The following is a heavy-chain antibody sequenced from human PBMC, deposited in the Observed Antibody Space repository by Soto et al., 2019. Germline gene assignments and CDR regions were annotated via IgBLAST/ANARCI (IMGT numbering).Heavy chain of an antibody. D-gene: IGHD1-26*01. V-gene: IGHV4-34*01. J-gene: IGHJ4*02. CDR1: GGSFSGYY. Sequence: SETLSLTCAVYGGSFSGYYWSWIRQPPGKGLEWIGEINHSGSTNYNPSLKSRVTISVDTSKNQFSLKLSSVTAADTAVYYCARVRRVGPFYFDYWGQGTLVTVSS. CDR2: INHSGST. CDR3: ARVRRVGPFYFDY.